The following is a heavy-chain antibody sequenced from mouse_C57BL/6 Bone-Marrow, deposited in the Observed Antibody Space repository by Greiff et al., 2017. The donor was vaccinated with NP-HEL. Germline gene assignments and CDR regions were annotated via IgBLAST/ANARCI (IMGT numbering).Heavy chain of an antibody. D-gene: IGHD1-1*01. Sequence: EVNVVESGGDLVKPGGSLKLSCAASGFTFSSYGMSWVRQTPDKRLEWVATISSGGSYTYYPDSVKGRFTISRDNAKNTLYLQMSSLKSEDTAMYYCARRRDYYGTDAMDYWGQGTSVTVSS. CDR2: ISSGGSYT. CDR1: GFTFSSYG. J-gene: IGHJ4*01. CDR3: ARRRDYYGTDAMDY. V-gene: IGHV5-6*02.